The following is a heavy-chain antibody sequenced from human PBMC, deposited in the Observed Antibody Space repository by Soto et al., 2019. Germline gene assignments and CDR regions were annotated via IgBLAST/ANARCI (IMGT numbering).Heavy chain of an antibody. D-gene: IGHD4-17*01. V-gene: IGHV1-3*01. CDR1: GYTFTSYA. CDR2: INAGNGNT. CDR3: SFDYGEHDLLGGMDV. Sequence: ASVKVSCKASGYTFTSYAMHWVRQAPGQRLEWMGWINAGNGNTKYSQKFQGRVTITRDTSASTAYMELSSLRTEDTAVNYCSFDYGEHDLLGGMDVWGQGTTVTVSS. J-gene: IGHJ6*02.